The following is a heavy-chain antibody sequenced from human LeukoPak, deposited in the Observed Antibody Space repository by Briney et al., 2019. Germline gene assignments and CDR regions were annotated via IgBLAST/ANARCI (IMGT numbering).Heavy chain of an antibody. D-gene: IGHD3-10*01. Sequence: SETLSLTCAVYGGSFSGYYWSWIRQPAGKGLEWIGRMYRSGSTDYNPSLKSRVSMSIDTSKNQFSLKLSSVTAADTAVYYCAREGIDTYYYDYWGQGTLVTVSS. CDR3: AREGIDTYYYDY. CDR2: MYRSGST. J-gene: IGHJ4*02. CDR1: GGSFSGYY. V-gene: IGHV4-4*07.